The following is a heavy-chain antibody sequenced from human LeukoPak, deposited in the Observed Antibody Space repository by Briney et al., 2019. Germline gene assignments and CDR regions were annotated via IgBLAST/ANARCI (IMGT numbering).Heavy chain of an antibody. V-gene: IGHV4-39*01. CDR1: GGSISSSSYY. Sequence: PSETLSLTCTVSGGSISSSSYYWGWIRQPPGKGLEWIGSIYYSGSTYYNPSLKSRVTISVDTSKNQFSLKLSSVTAADTAVYYCASRYCSSTNCLAFDYWGQGTLVTVSS. CDR3: ASRYCSSTNCLAFDY. J-gene: IGHJ4*02. CDR2: IYYSGST. D-gene: IGHD2-2*01.